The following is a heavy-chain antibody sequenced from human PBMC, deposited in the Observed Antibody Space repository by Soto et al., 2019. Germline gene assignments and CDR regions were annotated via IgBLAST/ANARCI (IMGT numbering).Heavy chain of an antibody. V-gene: IGHV3-23*01. J-gene: IGHJ4*02. Sequence: VHLFESGGNLVQPGGSLRLSCAASGFTFTNYGMTWVRQAPGKGLEWVSAITGSGDSIYNADSVKGRFTISRDTSKNTLHLQMITLRDEDTATYFCAKITSRWFLLHPVDHWGPGTLVTVSS. CDR2: ITGSGDSI. D-gene: IGHD3-22*01. CDR3: AKITSRWFLLHPVDH. CDR1: GFTFTNYG.